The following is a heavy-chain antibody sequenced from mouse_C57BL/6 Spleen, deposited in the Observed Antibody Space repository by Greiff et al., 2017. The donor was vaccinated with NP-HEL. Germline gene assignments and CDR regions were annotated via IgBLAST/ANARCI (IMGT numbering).Heavy chain of an antibody. CDR1: GYSITSGYY. D-gene: IGHD2-2*01. CDR3: ARGGYDDY. V-gene: IGHV3-6*01. J-gene: IGHJ2*01. CDR2: ISYDGSN. Sequence: EVKLQESGPGLVKPSQSLSLTCSVTGYSITSGYYWNWIRQFPGNKLEWMGYISYDGSNNYNPSLKNRISITRDTSKNQFFLKLNSVTTEDTATYYCARGGYDDYWGQGTTLTVSS.